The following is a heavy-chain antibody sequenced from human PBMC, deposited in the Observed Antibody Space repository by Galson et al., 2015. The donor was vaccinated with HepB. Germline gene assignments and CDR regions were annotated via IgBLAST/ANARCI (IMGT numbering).Heavy chain of an antibody. Sequence: KGRFTVSRDNSKSTLYLQLSNLRADDTAVYYCAKNYGYFDSWGQGTLVTVSS. CDR3: AKNYGYFDS. J-gene: IGHJ4*02. V-gene: IGHV3-33*03. D-gene: IGHD4-17*01.